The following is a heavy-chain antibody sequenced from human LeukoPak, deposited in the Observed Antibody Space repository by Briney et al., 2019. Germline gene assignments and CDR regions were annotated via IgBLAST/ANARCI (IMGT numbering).Heavy chain of an antibody. D-gene: IGHD7-27*01. CDR3: ATVPDGDEYFDY. CDR1: GYTFTTYG. V-gene: IGHV1-18*01. CDR2: ISAYNGNT. Sequence: GASVKVSCKASGYTFTTYGISWVRQAPGQGLEWMGWISAYNGNTNYAQKLQGRVTMTTDTSTSTAYMELRSLRSEDAAVYYCATVPDGDEYFDYWGQGTLVTVSS. J-gene: IGHJ4*02.